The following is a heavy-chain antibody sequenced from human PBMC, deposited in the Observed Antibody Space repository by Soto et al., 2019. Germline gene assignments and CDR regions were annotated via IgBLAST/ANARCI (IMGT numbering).Heavy chain of an antibody. CDR1: GGTFSSYT. CDR2: IIPSLGIA. Sequence: QVQLVQSGAEVKKPGSSVTVSCKASGGTFSSYTVSWVRQAPGQGLEWMGRIIPSLGIANYAQKFQGRVTFTADKSTSTAYMELSSLRSEDTAVYYCARAIDYYYYMDVWGKGTTVTVSS. D-gene: IGHD2-2*01. J-gene: IGHJ6*03. CDR3: ARAIDYYYYMDV. V-gene: IGHV1-69*02.